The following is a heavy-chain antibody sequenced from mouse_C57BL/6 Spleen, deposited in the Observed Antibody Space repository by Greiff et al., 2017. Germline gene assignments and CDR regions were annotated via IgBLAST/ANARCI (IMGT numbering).Heavy chain of an antibody. D-gene: IGHD1-1*01. CDR1: GYTFTEYT. J-gene: IGHJ1*03. CDR3: ARHEAGYYGSAWYFDV. V-gene: IGHV1-62-2*01. CDR2: FYPGSGRL. Sequence: VQLQQSGAELVKPGASVQLSCKASGYTFTEYTIHWVKQRSGQGLEWIGWFYPGSGRLKYNEKFQDKATLTADNSSSTVSMELSRLTSDDSAVYFCARHEAGYYGSAWYFDVWGTGTTGTVSS.